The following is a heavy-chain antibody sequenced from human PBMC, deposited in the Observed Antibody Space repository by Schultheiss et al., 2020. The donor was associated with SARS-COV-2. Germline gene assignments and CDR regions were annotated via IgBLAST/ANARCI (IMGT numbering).Heavy chain of an antibody. D-gene: IGHD3-22*01. CDR2: IYYSGST. V-gene: IGHV4-30-4*07. J-gene: IGHJ4*02. Sequence: SQTLSLTCAVSGGSISSGGYSWSWIRQPPGKGLEWIGYIYYSGSTNYNPSLKSRVTISVDTSKNQFSLKLSSVTAADTALYYCARVVRYYYDSSGYYNDYWGQGTLVTVSS. CDR3: ARVVRYYYDSSGYYNDY. CDR1: GGSISSGGYS.